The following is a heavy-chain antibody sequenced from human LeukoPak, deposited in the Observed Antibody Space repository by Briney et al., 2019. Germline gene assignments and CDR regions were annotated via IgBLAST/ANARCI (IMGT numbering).Heavy chain of an antibody. CDR2: ISSSSSYI. Sequence: TGGSLRLSCAASGFTFSSYSMNWVRQAPGKGLEWVSSISSSSSYIYYADSVKSRFTISRDNAKNSLYLQMNSLRAEDTAVYYCAGLGDFTYYYDSSGYPFDYWGQGTLVTVSS. CDR3: AGLGDFTYYYDSSGYPFDY. D-gene: IGHD3-22*01. V-gene: IGHV3-21*01. J-gene: IGHJ4*02. CDR1: GFTFSSYS.